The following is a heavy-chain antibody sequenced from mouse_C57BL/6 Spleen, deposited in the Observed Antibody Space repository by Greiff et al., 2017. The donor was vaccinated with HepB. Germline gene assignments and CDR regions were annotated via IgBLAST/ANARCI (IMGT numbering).Heavy chain of an antibody. CDR2: INPNNGGT. CDR1: GYTFTDYY. J-gene: IGHJ4*01. CDR3: ESFQYDYDPGVYAMDY. V-gene: IGHV1-26*01. Sequence: EVQLQQSGPELVKPGASVKISCKASGYTFTDYYMNWVKQSHGKSLEWIGDINPNNGGTSYNQKFKGKATLTVDKSSSTAYMELRSLTSEDSAVYYCESFQYDYDPGVYAMDYWGQGTSVTVSS. D-gene: IGHD2-4*01.